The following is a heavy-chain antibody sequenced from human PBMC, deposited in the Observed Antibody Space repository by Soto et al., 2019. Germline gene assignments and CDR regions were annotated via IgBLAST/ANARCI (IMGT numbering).Heavy chain of an antibody. J-gene: IGHJ5*02. CDR3: ARRSMVRGVIT. D-gene: IGHD3-10*01. CDR1: GGSISSSSYY. V-gene: IGHV4-39*01. Sequence: QLQLQESGPGLVKPSETLSLTCTVSGGSISSSSYYWGWIRQPPGKGLEWIGSIYYSGSTYYNPSLKSRVTISVDTSKNQFSLKLSSVTAADTAVYYCARRSMVRGVITWGQGTLVTVSS. CDR2: IYYSGST.